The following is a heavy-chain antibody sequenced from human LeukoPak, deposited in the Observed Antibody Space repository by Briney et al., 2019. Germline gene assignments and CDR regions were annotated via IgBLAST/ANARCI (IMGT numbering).Heavy chain of an antibody. V-gene: IGHV3-30*04. CDR2: ISYDGSNK. CDR1: GFTFSSYA. D-gene: IGHD1-26*01. J-gene: IGHJ5*02. CDR3: ARGGGWELLSWFDP. Sequence: GGSLRLSCAASGFTFSSYAMHWVRQAPGKGLEWVAVISYDGSNKYYADSVKGRFTISRDNSKNTLYLQMNSLRAEDTAVYYCARGGGWELLSWFDPWGQGTLVTVSS.